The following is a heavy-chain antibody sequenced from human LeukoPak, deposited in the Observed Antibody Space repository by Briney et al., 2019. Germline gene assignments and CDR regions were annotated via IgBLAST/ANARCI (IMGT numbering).Heavy chain of an antibody. V-gene: IGHV3-30*01. J-gene: IGHJ3*02. CDR1: GFTFSSYA. CDR2: ISYDGSNK. Sequence: GGSLRLSCAASGFTFSSYAMHWVRQAPGKGLEWVAVISYDGSNKYYAGSVKGRFTISRDNSKNTLYLQMNSLRAEDTAVYYCASPRRAFDIWGQGTMVTVSS. CDR3: ASPRRAFDI.